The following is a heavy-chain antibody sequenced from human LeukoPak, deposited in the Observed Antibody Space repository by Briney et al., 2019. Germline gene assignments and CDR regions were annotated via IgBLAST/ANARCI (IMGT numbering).Heavy chain of an antibody. CDR2: IRGKAYGGTA. Sequence: GRSLRLSCTASGFTFGVYAMSWVRQAPGKGLEWVGFIRGKAYGGTAEYAASVKGRFTISRDDSKSIAYLEMNSLKTEDTAVYYCTRVLDSSGYSLDCWGQGTLVTVSS. D-gene: IGHD3-22*01. V-gene: IGHV3-49*04. J-gene: IGHJ4*02. CDR1: GFTFGVYA. CDR3: TRVLDSSGYSLDC.